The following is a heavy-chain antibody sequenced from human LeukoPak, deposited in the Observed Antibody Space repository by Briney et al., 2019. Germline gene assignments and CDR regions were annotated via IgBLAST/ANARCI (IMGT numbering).Heavy chain of an antibody. CDR2: INPNIGST. Sequence: ASVKVSCKASGYTFTSYFIHWVRQAPGQGLEWMGIINPNIGSTSSAQKFPGRVTITRDTSTSTVYLEMSSLRSEGTAVYYCARGGYSSGWYKYVGYYYYYGIDVWGQGATVTVSS. J-gene: IGHJ6*02. CDR1: GYTFTSYF. D-gene: IGHD6-19*01. CDR3: ARGGYSSGWYKYVGYYYYYGIDV. V-gene: IGHV1-46*01.